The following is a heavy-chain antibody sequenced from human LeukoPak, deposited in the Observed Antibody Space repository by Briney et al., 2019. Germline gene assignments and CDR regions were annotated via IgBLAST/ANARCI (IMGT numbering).Heavy chain of an antibody. CDR2: IYNSGST. CDR1: GGSISSYY. J-gene: IGHJ4*02. D-gene: IGHD6-19*01. CDR3: ARRSSGWSFDY. Sequence: SETLSLTCIVSGGSISSYYWSWIRQPPGKGREWIGYIYNSGSTNYNPSLKSRVTISLDTSKNQFSLKLSSVTAADTAVYYCARRSSGWSFDYWGQGTLVTVSS. V-gene: IGHV4-59*08.